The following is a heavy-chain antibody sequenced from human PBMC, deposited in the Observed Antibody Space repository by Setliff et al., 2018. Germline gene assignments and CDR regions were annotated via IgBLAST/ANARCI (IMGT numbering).Heavy chain of an antibody. V-gene: IGHV5-51*01. Sequence: PGESLKISCKGSGYRFTTYWIGWVRQMPGKGLGWMGIVFSGDSDTRYSPSFQGQVTMSADKSINTAYLQWSSLKASDTAMYYCARLGAPASHDAFDIWGQGTMVTVS. CDR2: VFSGDSDT. J-gene: IGHJ3*02. D-gene: IGHD6-25*01. CDR3: ARLGAPASHDAFDI. CDR1: GYRFTTYW.